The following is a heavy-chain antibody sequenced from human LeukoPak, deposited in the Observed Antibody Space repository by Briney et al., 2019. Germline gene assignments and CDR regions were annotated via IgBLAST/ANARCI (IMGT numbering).Heavy chain of an antibody. CDR3: ARGAPVAAAGNRLAY. CDR1: GGSFSGYY. J-gene: IGHJ4*02. Sequence: SETLSLTCAVYGGSFSGYYWSWIRQPPGKGLGWIGEINHSGSTNYNPSLKSRVTISVDTSKNQFSLKLSSVTAADTAVYYCARGAPVAAAGNRLAYWGQGTLVTVSS. CDR2: INHSGST. V-gene: IGHV4-34*01. D-gene: IGHD6-13*01.